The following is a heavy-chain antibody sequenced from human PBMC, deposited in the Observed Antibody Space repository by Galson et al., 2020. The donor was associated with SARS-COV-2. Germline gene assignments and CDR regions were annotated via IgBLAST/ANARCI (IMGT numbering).Heavy chain of an antibody. Sequence: ASETLSLTCTVSGGSISFYYWSWIRQPPGKGLEWIGFISYRGSTNYSPSLVSRVTISVDTSKNQFSLNLRSVTAADTAVYYCARAGDHSGSRTHYFNYWGQGTLVTVSS. CDR3: ARAGDHSGSRTHYFNY. D-gene: IGHD7-27*01. CDR2: ISYRGST. J-gene: IGHJ4*02. CDR1: GGSISFYY. V-gene: IGHV4-59*13.